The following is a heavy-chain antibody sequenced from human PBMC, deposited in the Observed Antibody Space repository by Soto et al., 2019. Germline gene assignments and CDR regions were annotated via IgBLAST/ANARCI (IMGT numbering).Heavy chain of an antibody. D-gene: IGHD6-19*01. CDR2: VSHDGRNT. CDR1: GFTFSDYA. J-gene: IGHJ4*02. Sequence: VQLVESGGGVVQPGRSLRLSYAASGFTFSDYAMHWVRQAPGKGLEWVAVVSHDGRNTHYADSVKGRFTISRDSSKNTVSLEMTSLRAEDTAVYYCAKGGRQWLLTSDFNYWGQGALVTVSS. CDR3: AKGGRQWLLTSDFNY. V-gene: IGHV3-30*18.